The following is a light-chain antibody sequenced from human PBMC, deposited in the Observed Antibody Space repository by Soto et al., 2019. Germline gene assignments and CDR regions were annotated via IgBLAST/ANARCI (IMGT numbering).Light chain of an antibody. CDR3: QQRSNWPLT. CDR1: QSVRSY. Sequence: EIVLPQSPATLSLSPGERATLSCRASQSVRSYLAWYQHKHGQAPRLLIYDASNRATGIPARFSGSGSGTDFTLTISSLEPEDFAVYYCQQRSNWPLTFGGGTKVDIK. J-gene: IGKJ4*01. V-gene: IGKV3-11*01. CDR2: DAS.